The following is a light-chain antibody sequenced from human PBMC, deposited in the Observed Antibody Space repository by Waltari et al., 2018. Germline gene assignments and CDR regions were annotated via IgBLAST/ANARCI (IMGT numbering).Light chain of an antibody. CDR2: EIN. V-gene: IGLV2-14*01. CDR1: SSDIGGYDY. CDR3: SSFSGSSNPVV. Sequence: QSALTQPASVSGSPGQSITISCTGTSSDIGGYDYVSWYQQHPGKAPRLLIYEINNRPSWVSLRFAAAKSGTTASLTISGLQTADEADYYCSSFSGSSNPVVFGRGTKLTVL. J-gene: IGLJ2*01.